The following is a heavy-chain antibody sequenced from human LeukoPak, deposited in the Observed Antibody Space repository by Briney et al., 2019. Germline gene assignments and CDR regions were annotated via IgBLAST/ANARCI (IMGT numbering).Heavy chain of an antibody. J-gene: IGHJ6*02. V-gene: IGHV1-3*01. CDR1: GYTFTSYA. D-gene: IGHD6-19*01. CDR2: INAGNGNT. Sequence: GASVKVSCKASGYTFTSYAMHWVRQAPGQRLEWMGWINAGNGNTKYSQKFQGRVTITRDTSASTAYMELSSLRSEDTAVYYCARVGGYSSGWYMWDYYYGMDVWGQGTTVTVSS. CDR3: ARVGGYSSGWYMWDYYYGMDV.